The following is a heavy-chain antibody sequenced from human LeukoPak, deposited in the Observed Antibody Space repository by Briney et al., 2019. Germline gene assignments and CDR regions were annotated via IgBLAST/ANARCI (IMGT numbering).Heavy chain of an antibody. V-gene: IGHV4-61*02. CDR3: ARYWARTSWVVVTANSHVY. Sequence: PSQTLSLTCTVSGGSISSGSYYWSWIRQPAGKGLEWIGRIYTSGSTNYNPSLKSRVTISVDTSKNQFSLKLSSVTAADTAVYYCARYWARTSWVVVTANSHVYWGQGTLVTVSS. CDR1: GGSISSGSYY. J-gene: IGHJ4*02. D-gene: IGHD2-21*02. CDR2: IYTSGST.